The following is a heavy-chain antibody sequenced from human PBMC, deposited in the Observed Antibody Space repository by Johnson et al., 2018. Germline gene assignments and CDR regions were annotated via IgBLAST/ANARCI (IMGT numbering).Heavy chain of an antibody. Sequence: QVQLQESGPGLVKXSETXSLXCTVSGGSISSYYWSWIRQPPGKGLEWIGYIYYSGSTHYNPSIKSRVTISVDTSKNQFSLKLSSVTAADTAVYYCAGFVVVTAEVAFDIWGQGTMVTVSS. CDR1: GGSISSYY. CDR3: AGFVVVTAEVAFDI. CDR2: IYYSGST. D-gene: IGHD2-21*02. J-gene: IGHJ3*02. V-gene: IGHV4-59*12.